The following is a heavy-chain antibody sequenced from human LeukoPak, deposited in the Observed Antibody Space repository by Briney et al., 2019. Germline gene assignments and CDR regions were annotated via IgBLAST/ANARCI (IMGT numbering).Heavy chain of an antibody. Sequence: GGSLRLSCAASGLSVSGNYISWVRQAPGRGLEWVPGISGGGDTTYYAESVKGRFTISRDNSKNTLFLQMNSLSAEDTAVYYCAKTNGYYDYWGQGTLVAVSS. D-gene: IGHD3-22*01. V-gene: IGHV3-23*01. CDR2: ISGGGDTT. CDR1: GLSVSGNY. J-gene: IGHJ4*02. CDR3: AKTNGYYDY.